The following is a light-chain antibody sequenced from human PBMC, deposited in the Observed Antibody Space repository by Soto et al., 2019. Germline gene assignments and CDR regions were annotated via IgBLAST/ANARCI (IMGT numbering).Light chain of an antibody. J-gene: IGLJ1*01. Sequence: QSVLAQPASVSRSPGQSITISCTGTSDDVGAYNSVSWYQQLPHKAPQVILYKGTQRPSGVSSRFSGSTSGNAASLTISGLQADDEADYFCCSSAPESTYVFGTGTKVTGL. CDR3: CSSAPESTYV. CDR2: KGT. CDR1: SDDVGAYNS. V-gene: IGLV2-23*01.